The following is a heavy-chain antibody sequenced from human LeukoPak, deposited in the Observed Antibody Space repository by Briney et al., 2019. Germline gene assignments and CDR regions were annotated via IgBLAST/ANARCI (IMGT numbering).Heavy chain of an antibody. J-gene: IGHJ4*02. CDR1: GYTFTGYY. CDR2: INPNSGGT. V-gene: IGHV1-2*02. D-gene: IGHD1-26*01. Sequence: ASVKVSCKASGYTFTGYYMHWVRQAPGQGLEWMGWINPNSGGTNYAQKFQGRVTMTRDTSISTAYMELSRLRSDDTAVHYCARDPTIVGATRYYFDYWGQGTLVTVSS. CDR3: ARDPTIVGATRYYFDY.